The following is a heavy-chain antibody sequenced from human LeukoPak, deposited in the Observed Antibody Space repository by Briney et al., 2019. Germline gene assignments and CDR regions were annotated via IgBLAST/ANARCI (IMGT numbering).Heavy chain of an antibody. CDR1: GGSFSGHY. J-gene: IGHJ4*02. V-gene: IGHV4-34*01. D-gene: IGHD6-13*01. CDR2: INHGGST. CDR3: ARGRYVTTRGGAAAGFLDY. Sequence: SETLSLTCAVSGGSFSGHYWNWIRQPPGKGLEWIGEINHGGSTNYNPSLKSRVTISVDMSQNQFSLRLSSVTAADTAVYYCARGRYVTTRGGAAAGFLDYWGQGTLVTVST.